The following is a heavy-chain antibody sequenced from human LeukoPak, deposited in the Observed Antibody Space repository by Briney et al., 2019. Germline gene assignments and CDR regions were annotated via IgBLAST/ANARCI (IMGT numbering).Heavy chain of an antibody. J-gene: IGHJ5*02. CDR1: GSTFSSYW. V-gene: IGHV3-7*01. Sequence: GGSPRLSCAASGSTFSSYWMSWVRQAPGKGLEWVANIKQDGSEKYYVDSVKGRFTISRDNAKNSLYLQMNSLRAEDTAVYYCARGLRIAAAGSSWGQGTLVTVSS. D-gene: IGHD6-13*01. CDR2: IKQDGSEK. CDR3: ARGLRIAAAGSS.